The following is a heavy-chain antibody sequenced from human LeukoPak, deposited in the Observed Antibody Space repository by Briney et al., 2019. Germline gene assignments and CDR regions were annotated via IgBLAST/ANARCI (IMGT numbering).Heavy chain of an antibody. J-gene: IGHJ4*02. CDR2: IYYSGST. V-gene: IGHV4-39*07. CDR1: GGSISSSSYY. D-gene: IGHD5-18*01. Sequence: SETLSLTCTVSGGSISSSSYYWGWIRQPPGKGLEWIGSIYYSGSTYYNPSLKSRVTISVDTSKNQFSLRVSSVTAADTAVYFCARDVGGYSYGYVDYWGQGTLVTVSS. CDR3: ARDVGGYSYGYVDY.